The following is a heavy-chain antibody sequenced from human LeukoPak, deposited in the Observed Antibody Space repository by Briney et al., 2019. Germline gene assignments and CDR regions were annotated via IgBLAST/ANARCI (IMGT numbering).Heavy chain of an antibody. CDR1: GFTFSDYY. D-gene: IGHD4-17*01. CDR3: ARDRYGDYVAY. Sequence: PGGSLRLSXAASGFTFSDYYMSSIRQAPGKGLEWVSYISSSGSTIYYADSVKGRFTTSRDNAKNSLYLQMNSLRAEDTAVYYCARDRYGDYVAYWGQGTLVTVSS. CDR2: ISSSGSTI. J-gene: IGHJ4*02. V-gene: IGHV3-11*04.